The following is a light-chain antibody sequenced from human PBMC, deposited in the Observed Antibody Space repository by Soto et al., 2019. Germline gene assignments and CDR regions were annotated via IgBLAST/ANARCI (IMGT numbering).Light chain of an antibody. V-gene: IGKV1-5*03. CDR2: RAS. CDR1: KTISSW. J-gene: IGKJ1*01. CDR3: QHYNGYSEA. Sequence: DIQMTQSPSTLSGSVGDRVTITCRASKTISSWLAWYQQKPGKAPKLLIYRASTLKSGVPSRFSGSGSGTEFTLTISSLQPDDFATYYCQHYNGYSEAFGQGTKVDIK.